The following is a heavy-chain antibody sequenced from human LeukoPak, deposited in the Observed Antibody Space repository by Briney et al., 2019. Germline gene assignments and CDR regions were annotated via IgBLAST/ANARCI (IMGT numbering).Heavy chain of an antibody. CDR3: ARDNSVGDYAWWFDP. CDR1: GGTFSSYA. V-gene: IGHV1-69*05. D-gene: IGHD1-26*01. CDR2: IIPIFGTA. J-gene: IGHJ5*02. Sequence: SVKVSCKASGGTFSSYAISWVRQAPGQGLEWMGGIIPIFGTANYAQKFQGRVTMTRDLSTSTDYMELSSLRSDDTAVYFCARDNSVGDYAWWFDPWGQGTLVTVSS.